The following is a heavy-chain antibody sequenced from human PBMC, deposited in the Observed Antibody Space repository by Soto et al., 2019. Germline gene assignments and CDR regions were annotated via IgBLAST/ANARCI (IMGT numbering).Heavy chain of an antibody. Sequence: ASVKVSCKASGYTFSSYGISWVRQAPGQGLEWMGWIIPYNGKTNYAQKLQGRVTITTDTSTSTAYMELRSLRSEDTAVYYCARDGQDSSGWYYFDYWGQGTMVTVSS. V-gene: IGHV1-18*01. J-gene: IGHJ4*02. CDR3: ARDGQDSSGWYYFDY. CDR2: IIPYNGKT. D-gene: IGHD6-19*01. CDR1: GYTFSSYG.